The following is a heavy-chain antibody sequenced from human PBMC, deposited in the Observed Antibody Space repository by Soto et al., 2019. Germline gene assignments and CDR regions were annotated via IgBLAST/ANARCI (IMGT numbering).Heavy chain of an antibody. Sequence: QVQLQESGPGLVKPSQTLSLTCTVSGGSIKNSGYYWSWIRPHPEKGLEWIGYISYSGSTDYAPSLTSRVTMSVDTSKNQFSLNLTSVTAADTAVYYCGRDAVTKRDFYYYGMDVWGRGTTVTVSS. J-gene: IGHJ6*02. V-gene: IGHV4-31*03. D-gene: IGHD4-4*01. CDR2: ISYSGST. CDR1: GGSIKNSGYY. CDR3: GRDAVTKRDFYYYGMDV.